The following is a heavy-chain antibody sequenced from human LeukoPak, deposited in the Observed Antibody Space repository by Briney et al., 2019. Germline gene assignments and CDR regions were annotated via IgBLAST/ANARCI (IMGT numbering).Heavy chain of an antibody. J-gene: IGHJ5*02. D-gene: IGHD3-10*01. Sequence: ASVKVSCKASGYTFTGYYMHWVRQAPGQGLGWMGWINPNSGGTNYAQKFQGRVTMTRDTSISTAYMELSRLRSDDTAVYYCVWVPSLRRHREFNPWGQGTLVTVSS. CDR3: VWVPSLRRHREFNP. V-gene: IGHV1-2*02. CDR1: GYTFTGYY. CDR2: INPNSGGT.